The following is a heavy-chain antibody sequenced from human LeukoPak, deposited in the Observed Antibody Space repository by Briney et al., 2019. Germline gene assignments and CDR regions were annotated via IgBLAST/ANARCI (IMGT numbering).Heavy chain of an antibody. J-gene: IGHJ4*02. CDR3: AREIAAAGTPSGFDY. V-gene: IGHV1-69*13. CDR2: IIPIFGTA. D-gene: IGHD6-13*01. CDR1: GGTFSSYV. Sequence: SVKVSCEASGGTFSSYVISWVRQAPGQGLEWMGGIIPIFGTANYAQKFQGRVTITADESTSTAYMELSSLRSEDTAVYYCAREIAAAGTPSGFDYWGQGTLVTVSS.